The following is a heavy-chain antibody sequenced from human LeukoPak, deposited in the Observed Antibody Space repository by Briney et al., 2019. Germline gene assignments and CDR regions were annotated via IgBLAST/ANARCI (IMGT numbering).Heavy chain of an antibody. D-gene: IGHD6-13*01. CDR2: ISSSSSTI. V-gene: IGHV3-48*04. J-gene: IGHJ4*02. CDR3: AREEDSSSWYRFDY. Sequence: GGSLRLSCAASGFTFSSYSMNWVRQAPGKGLEWVSYISSSSSTIYYADSVKGRFTISRDNAKNSLYLQMNSLRAEDTAVYYCAREEDSSSWYRFDYWGQGTLVTVSS. CDR1: GFTFSSYS.